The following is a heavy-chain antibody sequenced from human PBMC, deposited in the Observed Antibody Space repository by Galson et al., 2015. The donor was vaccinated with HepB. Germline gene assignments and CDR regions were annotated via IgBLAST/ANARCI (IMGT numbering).Heavy chain of an antibody. D-gene: IGHD3-3*01. V-gene: IGHV1-69*13. J-gene: IGHJ6*02. CDR1: GGTFNNYV. CDR2: INPMLRTA. Sequence: SVKVSCKASGGTFNNYVFSWVRQAPGQGLEWMGGINPMLRTANYPQKFQDRVTITADESTTTAYMELSGLRSEDTAVYYCARGRERYTFWSGHQPHFYYCVMDVWGQGTPVTVSS. CDR3: ARGRERYTFWSGHQPHFYYCVMDV.